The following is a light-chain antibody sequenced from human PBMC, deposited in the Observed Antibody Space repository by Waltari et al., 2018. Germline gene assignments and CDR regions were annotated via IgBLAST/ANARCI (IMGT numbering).Light chain of an antibody. Sequence: QSVLTQPPSASGTPGQRVTSPCSGSRPNTGSNTVNWYQHLPGTAPKLLIYRDNQWPSGVPDRFSGSKSGTSASLAISGLQSEHEATYYCATWDDSLNGPLFGGGTMLTVL. V-gene: IGLV1-44*01. CDR1: RPNTGSNT. J-gene: IGLJ2*01. CDR2: RDN. CDR3: ATWDDSLNGPL.